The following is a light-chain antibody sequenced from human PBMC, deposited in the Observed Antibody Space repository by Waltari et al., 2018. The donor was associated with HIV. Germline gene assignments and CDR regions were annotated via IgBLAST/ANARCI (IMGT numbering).Light chain of an antibody. V-gene: IGKV4-1*01. J-gene: IGKJ2*01. CDR3: QQYYSNPLT. CDR2: WAS. CDR1: QSVLYFSDNKHY. Sequence: DIVMTQSSDSLSVSLGERATINCHSSQSVLYFSDNKHYLGWYQQKTGQPPKLLIYWASTRASGVPDRFSGSGSGTDFTLTISSLQAEDVAVYYCQQYYSNPLTFGQGTKLEIK.